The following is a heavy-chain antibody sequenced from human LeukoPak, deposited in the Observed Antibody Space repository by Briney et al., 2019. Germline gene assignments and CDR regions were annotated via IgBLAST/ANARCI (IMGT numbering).Heavy chain of an antibody. D-gene: IGHD2-21*01. CDR1: GFTFSAYA. CDR2: ISYGGSDK. V-gene: IGHV3-30*03. Sequence: GGSLRLSCAASGFTFSAYAMHWVRQAPGKGLEWVALISYGGSDKYYAGSVKGRFTISRDNSKNTLYLQMNSLRAEDTAVYYCARDSGDYFDYWGQGTLVTVSS. J-gene: IGHJ4*02. CDR3: ARDSGDYFDY.